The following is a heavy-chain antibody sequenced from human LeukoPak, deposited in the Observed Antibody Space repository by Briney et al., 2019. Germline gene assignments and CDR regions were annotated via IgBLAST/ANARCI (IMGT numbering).Heavy chain of an antibody. V-gene: IGHV1-2*02. Sequence: ASVKVSCKTSGYSFTDYYMHWVRQAPGQGLEWMGWINPNSGGTSSAQKFQGRVTMTRDTSITTVYMEVSWLTSDDTAIYFCARADRLHGGPYLIGPWGQGTLVTVSS. CDR3: ARADRLHGGPYLIGP. CDR1: GYSFTDYY. CDR2: INPNSGGT. J-gene: IGHJ5*02. D-gene: IGHD2-21*01.